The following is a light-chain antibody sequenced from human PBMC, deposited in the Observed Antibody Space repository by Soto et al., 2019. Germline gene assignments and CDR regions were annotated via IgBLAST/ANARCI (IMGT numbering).Light chain of an antibody. Sequence: EIVLTQSPGTLSLSPGERATLSCRASQSVSSSYLAWYQQKPGQAPRLLIYGASSRATGIPDSFSGSGSGTAFTLTISRLEPEDFAVYYCQQYGSSRWTFGQGTKVETK. J-gene: IGKJ1*01. CDR1: QSVSSSY. CDR2: GAS. CDR3: QQYGSSRWT. V-gene: IGKV3-20*01.